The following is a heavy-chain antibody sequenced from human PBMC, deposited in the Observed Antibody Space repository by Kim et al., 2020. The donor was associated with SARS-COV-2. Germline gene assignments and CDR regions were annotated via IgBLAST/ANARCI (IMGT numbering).Heavy chain of an antibody. CDR2: IYYSGST. J-gene: IGHJ4*02. D-gene: IGHD3-10*01. CDR1: GGSISSGGYY. CDR3: ARDLMSTGGYDY. V-gene: IGHV4-31*03. Sequence: SETLSLTCTVSGGSISSGGYYWSWIRQHPGKGLEWIGYIYYSGSTYYNPSIKSRVTISVDTSKNQFSLKLSSVTAADTAVYYCARDLMSTGGYDYWGQGTLVTVSS.